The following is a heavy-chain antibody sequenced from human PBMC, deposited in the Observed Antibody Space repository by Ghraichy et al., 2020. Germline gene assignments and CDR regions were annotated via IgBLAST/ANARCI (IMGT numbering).Heavy chain of an antibody. Sequence: LSLTCEASGFNYIPYGMTWVRQAPGKGLEWVSGLPWNGRSAVYMDSVKGRFTISRDNSKNSLYLQMNDLRVEDTAFYYCARGERYCSGTGCDAFDIWGQGALVTVSS. D-gene: IGHD2-2*01. CDR1: GFNYIPYG. CDR3: ARGERYCSGTGCDAFDI. J-gene: IGHJ3*02. CDR2: LPWNGRSA. V-gene: IGHV3-20*04.